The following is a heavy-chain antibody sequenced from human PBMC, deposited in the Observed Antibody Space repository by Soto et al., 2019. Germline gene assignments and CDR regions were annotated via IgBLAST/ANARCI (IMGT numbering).Heavy chain of an antibody. D-gene: IGHD3-3*01. V-gene: IGHV4-31*03. CDR1: GGSISSGGYY. CDR3: ASEGNYDFWSGYYGYNWFDP. CDR2: IYYSGST. Sequence: QVQLQESGPGLVKPSQTLSLTCTVSGGSISSGGYYWSWIRQHPGKGLEWIGYIYYSGSTYYNPSLKSRVTISVDTTKNQFSLKLSSVTAADTAVYYCASEGNYDFWSGYYGYNWFDPWGQGTLVTVSS. J-gene: IGHJ5*02.